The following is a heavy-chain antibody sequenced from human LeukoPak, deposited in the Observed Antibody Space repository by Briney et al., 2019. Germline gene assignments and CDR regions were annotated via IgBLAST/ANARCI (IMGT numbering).Heavy chain of an antibody. D-gene: IGHD4-23*01. Sequence: ASVKVSCKASGYTFTSYGISWVLQAPGQGLEWMGWISAYNGNTNYAQKLQGRVTMTTDTSTSTAYMELRSLRSDDTAVYYCARDYGGNSPIYFDYWGQGTLVTVSS. CDR3: ARDYGGNSPIYFDY. V-gene: IGHV1-18*01. CDR1: GYTFTSYG. CDR2: ISAYNGNT. J-gene: IGHJ4*02.